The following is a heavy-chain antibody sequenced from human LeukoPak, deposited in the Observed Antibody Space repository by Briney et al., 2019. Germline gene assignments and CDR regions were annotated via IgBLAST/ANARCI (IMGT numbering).Heavy chain of an antibody. D-gene: IGHD5-12*01. CDR2: ITRSSSYI. CDR3: ARERTSTLDIVTTGRLAYYFDS. V-gene: IGHV3-21*01. CDR1: GFTFSDES. J-gene: IGHJ4*02. Sequence: GGSLRLSCAASGFTFSDESMTWVRQAPGKGLEWVSSITRSSSYIYYADSVKGRFAISRDNAKKSLYLQMNSLRAEDTAVYYCARERTSTLDIVTTGRLAYYFDSWGQGTLVTVSS.